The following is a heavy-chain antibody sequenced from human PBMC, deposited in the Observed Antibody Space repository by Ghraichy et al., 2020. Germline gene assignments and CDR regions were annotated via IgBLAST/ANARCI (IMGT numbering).Heavy chain of an antibody. CDR3: ATYYTGNYRRIDY. Sequence: LSLTCAASGFTFNNYWMTWVRQAPGKGLEWVANIRQDGSEKFYVDSVKDRFTISRDNAKNSLSLQMNSLRAEDTAVYYCATYYTGNYRRIDYWGQGTLVTVSS. CDR1: GFTFNNYW. V-gene: IGHV3-7*01. CDR2: IRQDGSEK. D-gene: IGHD4-23*01. J-gene: IGHJ4*02.